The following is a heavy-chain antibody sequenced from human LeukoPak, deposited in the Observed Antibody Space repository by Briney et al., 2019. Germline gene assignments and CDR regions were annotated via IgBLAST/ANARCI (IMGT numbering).Heavy chain of an antibody. V-gene: IGHV4-59*01. D-gene: IGHD1-26*01. CDR2: IYYSGST. Sequence: SETLSLTCTVSGGSISSYYLSWIRQPPGKGLVWIWYIYYSGSTNYNPSLKSRVTISVDTSKNQFSLKLSSVTAADTAVYYCATEDSGNYYGAFAFDIWGQGTMVTVSS. J-gene: IGHJ3*02. CDR1: GGSISSYY. CDR3: ATEDSGNYYGAFAFDI.